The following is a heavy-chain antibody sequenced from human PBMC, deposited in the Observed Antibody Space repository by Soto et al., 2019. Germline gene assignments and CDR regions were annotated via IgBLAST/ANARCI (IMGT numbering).Heavy chain of an antibody. Sequence: GGSLRLSCAASGFTFDDYAMHWVRQAPGKGLEWVSGISWNSGSIGYADSVKGRFTISRDNAKNSLYLQMNSLRAEDTALYYCAKDRKGGYFDYWGQGTLVTVSS. CDR2: ISWNSGSI. D-gene: IGHD2-15*01. J-gene: IGHJ4*02. V-gene: IGHV3-9*01. CDR3: AKDRKGGYFDY. CDR1: GFTFDDYA.